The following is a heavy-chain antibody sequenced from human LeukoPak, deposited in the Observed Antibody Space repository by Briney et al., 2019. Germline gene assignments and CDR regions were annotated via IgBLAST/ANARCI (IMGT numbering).Heavy chain of an antibody. J-gene: IGHJ5*02. Sequence: SETLSLTCTVSGGSIRSYYWSWIRQPPGKGLEWIAYIYYSGSTNYNPSLKSRVTMSVDTSKNQFSLKLTSVTAADTAVYYCARGLGSSVWFDPWGQGTLVTVSS. CDR1: GGSIRSYY. V-gene: IGHV4-59*12. CDR3: ARGLGSSVWFDP. CDR2: IYYSGST. D-gene: IGHD6-13*01.